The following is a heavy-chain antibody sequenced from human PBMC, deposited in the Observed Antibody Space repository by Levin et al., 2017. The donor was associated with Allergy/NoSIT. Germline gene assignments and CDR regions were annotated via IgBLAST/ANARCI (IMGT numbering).Heavy chain of an antibody. CDR3: ANGSPYYFDY. CDR1: GGSISSSSYY. V-gene: IGHV4-39*01. Sequence: SETLSLTCTVSGGSISSSSYYWGWIRQPPGKGLEWIGSIYYSGSTYYNPSLKSRVTISVDTSKNQFSLKLSSVTAADTAVYYCANGSPYYFDYWGQGTLVTVSS. CDR2: IYYSGST. J-gene: IGHJ4*02.